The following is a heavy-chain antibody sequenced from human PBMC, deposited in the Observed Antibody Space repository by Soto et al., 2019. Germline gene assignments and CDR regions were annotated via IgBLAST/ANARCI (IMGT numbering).Heavy chain of an antibody. CDR3: ARGRGDGYKQHGYFDR. CDR1: GGSFSGYY. CDR2: INYSGST. Sequence: QVHLQQRGAGLLKPSETLSLTCAVYGGSFSGYYWRWIRQPPGKGLEWIGEINYSGSTNYNPSLKSRVSISVGTSNNQFSLKLSSVTAADTAVYYCARGRGDGYKQHGYFDRWGRGTLVTVSS. J-gene: IGHJ2*01. D-gene: IGHD3-10*01. V-gene: IGHV4-34*01.